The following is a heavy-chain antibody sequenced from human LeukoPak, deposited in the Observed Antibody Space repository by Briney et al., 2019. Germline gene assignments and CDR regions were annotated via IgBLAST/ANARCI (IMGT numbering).Heavy chain of an antibody. CDR3: ARGPPRPGPGYDFWSGYYVDYMDV. J-gene: IGHJ6*03. CDR1: GFTFSSYS. CDR2: ISSSSSYI. Sequence: GGSLRLSCAASGFTFSSYSMNWVRQAPGKGLEWVSSISSSSSYIYYADSVKGRFSISRDNAKNSLYLQMNSLRAEDTAVYYCARGPPRPGPGYDFWSGYYVDYMDVWGKGTTVTVSS. D-gene: IGHD3-3*01. V-gene: IGHV3-21*01.